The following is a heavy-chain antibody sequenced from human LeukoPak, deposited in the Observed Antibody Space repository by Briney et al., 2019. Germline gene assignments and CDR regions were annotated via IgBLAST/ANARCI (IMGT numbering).Heavy chain of an antibody. V-gene: IGHV3-48*03. Sequence: GGSLRLSCAASGFTFSNYEMNWIRQAPGKGLEWVSYITGNGGNVNYADSVKGRFSISRDNAKNSLYLQMSSLRVEDTAIYYCAREVESADRDAFDFWGRGTMVTVSS. CDR1: GFTFSNYE. D-gene: IGHD2-15*01. CDR3: AREVESADRDAFDF. J-gene: IGHJ3*01. CDR2: ITGNGGNV.